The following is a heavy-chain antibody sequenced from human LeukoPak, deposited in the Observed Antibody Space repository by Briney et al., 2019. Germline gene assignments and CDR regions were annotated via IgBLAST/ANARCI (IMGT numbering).Heavy chain of an antibody. CDR1: GYTFTGYY. D-gene: IGHD3-10*02. Sequence: ASVKVSCKASGYTFTGYYMHWVRQAPGQGLEWMGWINPNSGGTNYAQKFQGRVTMTRDTSISTAYMELSRLRSDDTAVYYCARCSLRRLFPKDYWGQGTLVTVSS. V-gene: IGHV1-2*02. CDR3: ARCSLRRLFPKDY. CDR2: INPNSGGT. J-gene: IGHJ4*02.